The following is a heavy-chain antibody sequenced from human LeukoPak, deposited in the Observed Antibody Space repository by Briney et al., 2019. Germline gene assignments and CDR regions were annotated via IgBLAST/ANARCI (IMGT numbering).Heavy chain of an antibody. CDR2: INHSGST. Sequence: PSGTLSLTCAVYGGSFSGYYWSWIRQPPGKGLEWIGEINHSGSTNYNPSLKSRVTISVDTSKNQFSLKLSSVTAADTAVYYCARPDCSSTSCKVVAFDIWGQGTMVTVSS. CDR1: GGSFSGYY. D-gene: IGHD2-2*01. J-gene: IGHJ3*02. CDR3: ARPDCSSTSCKVVAFDI. V-gene: IGHV4-34*01.